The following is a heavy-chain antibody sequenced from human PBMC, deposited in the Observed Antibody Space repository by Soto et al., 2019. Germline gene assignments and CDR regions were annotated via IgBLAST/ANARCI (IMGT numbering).Heavy chain of an antibody. CDR1: GYTFTGYY. Sequence: QVQLVQSGAEVKKPGASVKVSCKASGYTFTGYYMHWVRQAPGQGLEWMGWINPNSGGTNYAQKFQGWVTMTRDTSISTAYMELRRLRSDDTAVYYCARGSRSGSAPHHYGMGVWGHGTTVNVSS. V-gene: IGHV1-2*04. D-gene: IGHD1-26*01. J-gene: IGHJ6*02. CDR2: INPNSGGT. CDR3: ARGSRSGSAPHHYGMGV.